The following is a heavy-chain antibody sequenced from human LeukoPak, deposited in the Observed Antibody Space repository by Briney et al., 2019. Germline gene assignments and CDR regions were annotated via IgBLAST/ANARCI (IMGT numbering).Heavy chain of an antibody. J-gene: IGHJ2*01. V-gene: IGHV4-39*01. Sequence: SETLSLTCTVSGGSISSSSYYWGWIRQPPGKGLEWIGSIYYSGSTYYNPSLKSRVTISVDTSKNQFSLKLSSVTAADTAVYYCARHITYYDILTGYAPRYFDLWGRGTLVTVSS. CDR3: ARHITYYDILTGYAPRYFDL. CDR1: GGSISSSSYY. D-gene: IGHD3-9*01. CDR2: IYYSGST.